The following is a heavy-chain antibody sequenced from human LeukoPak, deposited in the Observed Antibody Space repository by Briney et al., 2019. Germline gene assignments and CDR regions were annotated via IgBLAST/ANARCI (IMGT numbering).Heavy chain of an antibody. CDR2: ISSSSSYI. J-gene: IGHJ5*02. CDR3: ARDGYSSGWSGDNWFDP. CDR1: GFTFSSYS. D-gene: IGHD6-19*01. Sequence: GGSLRLSCAASGFTFSSYSMNWVRQAPGKGLEWVSSISSSSSYIYYADSVKGRFTISRDNAKNSLYLQMNSLRAEDTAVYHCARDGYSSGWSGDNWFDPWGQGTLVTVSS. V-gene: IGHV3-21*01.